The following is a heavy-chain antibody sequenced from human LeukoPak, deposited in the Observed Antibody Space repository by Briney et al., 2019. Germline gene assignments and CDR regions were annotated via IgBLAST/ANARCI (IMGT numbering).Heavy chain of an antibody. CDR3: ARDRYGDHTYFDY. CDR2: IYHSGST. Sequence: SQTLSLTCAVSGGSISSGGYSWSWLRQPPGKGLEWIGYIYHSGSTYYNSSLKSRVTISVDRSKNQFSLKLSSVTAADTAVYYCARDRYGDHTYFDYWGQGTLVTVSS. CDR1: GGSISSGGYS. V-gene: IGHV4-30-2*01. J-gene: IGHJ4*02. D-gene: IGHD4-17*01.